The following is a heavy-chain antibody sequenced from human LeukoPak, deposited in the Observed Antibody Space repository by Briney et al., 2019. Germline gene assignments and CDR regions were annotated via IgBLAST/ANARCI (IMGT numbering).Heavy chain of an antibody. V-gene: IGHV4-59*11. Sequence: PSETLSLTCTVSGGSISSHYWSWIRQPPGKGLEWIGYIYYSGSTNYNPSLKSRVTISVDTSKNQFSLKLSSVTAADTALYYCARKSSSGHVDYWGQGTLVTVSS. CDR2: IYYSGST. D-gene: IGHD6-19*01. CDR1: GGSISSHY. J-gene: IGHJ4*02. CDR3: ARKSSSGHVDY.